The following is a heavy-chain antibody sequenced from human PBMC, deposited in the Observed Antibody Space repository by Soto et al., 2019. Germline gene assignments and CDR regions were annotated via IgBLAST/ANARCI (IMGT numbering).Heavy chain of an antibody. CDR2: INPDGSAT. CDR1: GFTFSSYW. V-gene: IGHV3-74*01. J-gene: IGHJ4*02. CDR3: GRGGSDSPMAPGY. Sequence: GGSLRLSCAAPGFTFSSYWMHWVRQAPGKGLVWVSRINPDGSATNYADSVKGRFTISRDNAKNTLYLQMNSLRAEDTAVFYCGRGGSDSPMAPGYWGQGTLVTAPQ. D-gene: IGHD5-18*01.